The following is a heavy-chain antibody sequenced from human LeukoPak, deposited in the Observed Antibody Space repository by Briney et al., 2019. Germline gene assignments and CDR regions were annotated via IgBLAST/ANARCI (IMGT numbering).Heavy chain of an antibody. V-gene: IGHV4-34*01. CDR1: GGSFSGYY. J-gene: IGHJ4*02. Sequence: PSETLSLTCAVYGGSFSGYYWSWIRQPPGKGLEWIGEINHSGSTNYNPSLKSRVTISVDTPKNQFSLRLSSVTAADTAVYYCASRDTAMANRNWGQGTLVTVSS. CDR3: ASRDTAMANRN. D-gene: IGHD5-18*01. CDR2: INHSGST.